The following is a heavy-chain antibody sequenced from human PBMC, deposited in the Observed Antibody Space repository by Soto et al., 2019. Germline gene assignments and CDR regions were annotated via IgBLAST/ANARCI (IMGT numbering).Heavy chain of an antibody. V-gene: IGHV3-30*03. D-gene: IGHD3-3*01. Sequence: GGSLRLSCAASGFTFSAYGIHWVRQAPGKGLEWVAVISHDGSNTNYADSVKGRFTFSRDNSKDTVYLQMNSLRAEDTAVYYCARDLRYDFWSGPCAFDIWGQGTMVTVSS. CDR2: ISHDGSNT. J-gene: IGHJ3*02. CDR1: GFTFSAYG. CDR3: ARDLRYDFWSGPCAFDI.